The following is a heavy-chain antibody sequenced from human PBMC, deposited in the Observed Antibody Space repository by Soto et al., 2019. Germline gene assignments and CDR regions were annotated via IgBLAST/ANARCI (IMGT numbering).Heavy chain of an antibody. J-gene: IGHJ5*02. CDR3: ARVSLLYSGYDPYWLDP. CDR1: VYTLNELS. D-gene: IGHD5-12*01. Sequence: ASVTVSCKFSVYTLNELSIHCVRQAPGKGLEWMGGFDPEDGKTIYAQKFQGRVTMTRNTSISTAYMELSSLRSEDTAVYYCARVSLLYSGYDPYWLDPWGQGTLVTVSS. CDR2: FDPEDGKT. V-gene: IGHV1-24*01.